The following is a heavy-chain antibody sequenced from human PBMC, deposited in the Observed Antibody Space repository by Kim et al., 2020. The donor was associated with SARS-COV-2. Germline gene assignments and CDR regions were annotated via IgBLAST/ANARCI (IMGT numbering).Heavy chain of an antibody. CDR3: ARYYCSGSYYKFPRDYGMDV. Sequence: ASVKVSCKASGYTFTSYGISWVRQAPGQGLEWMGWISAYNGNTNYAQKLQGRVTMTTDTSTSTAYMELRSLRSDDTAVYYCARYYCSGSYYKFPRDYGMDVWGQGTTVTVSS. CDR2: ISAYNGNT. J-gene: IGHJ6*02. D-gene: IGHD3-10*01. CDR1: GYTFTSYG. V-gene: IGHV1-18*01.